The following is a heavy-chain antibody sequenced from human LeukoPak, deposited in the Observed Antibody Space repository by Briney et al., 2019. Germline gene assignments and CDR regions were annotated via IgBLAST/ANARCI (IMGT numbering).Heavy chain of an antibody. CDR1: GFTFSSYA. CDR2: ITGSGGDT. Sequence: GGSLRLSCAASGFTFSSYAMNWARQAPGKGLEWVSTITGSGGDTYYADSVKGRFTISRDNSKNTLYLQMNTLRAEDTAIYYCAKDPYVGGGYHFDSWGQGSLVTVSS. V-gene: IGHV3-23*01. D-gene: IGHD3-22*01. J-gene: IGHJ4*02. CDR3: AKDPYVGGGYHFDS.